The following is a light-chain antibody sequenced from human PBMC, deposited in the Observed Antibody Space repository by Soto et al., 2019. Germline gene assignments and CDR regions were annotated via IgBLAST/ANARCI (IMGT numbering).Light chain of an antibody. CDR2: DVS. CDR1: QGVTTN. J-gene: IGKJ5*01. CDR3: QQRRSWQVT. Sequence: EIIMTQSPGTLSVSPGERATLSCRAAQGVTTNFAWYQQKSGQSPRLLIYDVSNRATGVPARFSGSGSETDFTLTISGLRSEDSAVYFCQQRRSWQVTFGQGTRLEIK. V-gene: IGKV3-15*01.